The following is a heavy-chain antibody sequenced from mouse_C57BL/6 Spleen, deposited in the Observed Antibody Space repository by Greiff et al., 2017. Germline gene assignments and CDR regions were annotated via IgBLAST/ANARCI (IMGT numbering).Heavy chain of an antibody. CDR2: IYPGSGST. D-gene: IGHD2-3*01. J-gene: IGHJ4*01. Sequence: VQLQQPGAELVKPGASVKMSCKASGYTFTSYWITWVKQRPGQGLEWIGDIYPGSGSTNYNEKFKSKATLTVDTSSSTAYMQLSSLTSEDSAVYYCARSLVVTTLYYYAMDYWGQGTSVTVSS. V-gene: IGHV1-55*01. CDR3: ARSLVVTTLYYYAMDY. CDR1: GYTFTSYW.